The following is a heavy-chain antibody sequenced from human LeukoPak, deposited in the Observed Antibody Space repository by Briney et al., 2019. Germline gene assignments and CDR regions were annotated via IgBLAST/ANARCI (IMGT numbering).Heavy chain of an antibody. J-gene: IGHJ6*02. Sequence: SETLSLTCTVSGGSISSYYWSWIRQPPGKGLEWIGYIYYSGSTNYNPSLKSRVTISVDTSKNQLSLKLGSVTAADTAVYYCARETGYSYDPVGLYYYYYGMDVWGQGTTVTVSS. D-gene: IGHD5-18*01. CDR3: ARETGYSYDPVGLYYYYYGMDV. CDR1: GGSISSYY. V-gene: IGHV4-59*01. CDR2: IYYSGST.